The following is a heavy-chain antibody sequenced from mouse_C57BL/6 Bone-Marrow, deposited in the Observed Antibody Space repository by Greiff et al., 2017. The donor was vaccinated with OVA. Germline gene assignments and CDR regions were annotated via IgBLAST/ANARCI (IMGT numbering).Heavy chain of an antibody. Sequence: VQLQQSGAELARPGASVKLSCKASGYTFTSYGISWVKQRTGQGLEWIGEIYPRSGNTYYNEQFKGQATLTADKSSSTAYMELRSLTSEDSAVYFCARGGVYDGYFAYWGQGTLVTVSA. CDR2: IYPRSGNT. V-gene: IGHV1-81*01. D-gene: IGHD2-3*01. CDR3: ARGGVYDGYFAY. J-gene: IGHJ3*01. CDR1: GYTFTSYG.